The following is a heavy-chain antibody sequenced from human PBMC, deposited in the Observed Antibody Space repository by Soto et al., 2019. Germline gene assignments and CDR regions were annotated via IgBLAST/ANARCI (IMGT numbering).Heavy chain of an antibody. Sequence: SVKVSCKASGGTFSSYAISWVRQAPGQGLEWMGGIIPIFGTANYAQKFQGRVTITADESTSTAYMELSSLRSEDTAVYYCAKGVYDVLSGSYPPLRYMDVWGKGTTVTVSS. D-gene: IGHD3-3*01. CDR1: GGTFSSYA. J-gene: IGHJ6*03. V-gene: IGHV1-69*13. CDR2: IIPIFGTA. CDR3: AKGVYDVLSGSYPPLRYMDV.